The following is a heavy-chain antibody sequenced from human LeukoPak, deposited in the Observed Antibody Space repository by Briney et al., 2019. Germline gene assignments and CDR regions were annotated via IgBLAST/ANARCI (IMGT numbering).Heavy chain of an antibody. V-gene: IGHV1-2*02. J-gene: IGHJ4*02. CDR3: ARGVGASDYFDY. Sequence: ASVKVSCKASGYTFTDYYLHWVRQAPGQGLEWMGWINPNSGGTNYAQKFQGRVTMTRDTSISTAYMELSRLRSDDTAVYYCARGVGASDYFDYWGQGTLVTVSS. CDR1: GYTFTDYY. D-gene: IGHD1-26*01. CDR2: INPNSGGT.